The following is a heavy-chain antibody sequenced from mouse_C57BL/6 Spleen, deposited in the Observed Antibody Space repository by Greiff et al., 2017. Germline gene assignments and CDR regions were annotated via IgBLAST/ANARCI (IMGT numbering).Heavy chain of an antibody. D-gene: IGHD2-4*01. CDR1: GFNIKDYY. CDR2: IDPEAGET. Sequence: VQLQQSGAELVKPGASVKLSCTASGFNIKDYYMHWVKQRTEQGLEWIGRIDPEAGETKYAPKFQGKATIPADTSSNTASLQLSSLTSEDTAVYYCARNYDYDVDYWGQGTTLTVSS. V-gene: IGHV14-2*01. CDR3: ARNYDYDVDY. J-gene: IGHJ2*01.